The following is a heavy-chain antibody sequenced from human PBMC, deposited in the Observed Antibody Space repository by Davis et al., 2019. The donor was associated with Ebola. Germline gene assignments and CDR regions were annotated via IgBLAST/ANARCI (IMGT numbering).Heavy chain of an antibody. CDR1: GGSISRGGSY. CDR3: ARDLRYDSSGNDYYFYMDV. V-gene: IGHV4-31*03. J-gene: IGHJ6*03. CDR2: LYSRRST. Sequence: LRLSCTVSGGSISRGGSYWTWIRQHPGKGLEWIGYLYSRRSTYYKPSLKSRVTISLDTSKNQFSLNLYSVTAADTAVYYCARDLRYDSSGNDYYFYMDVWGKGTTVTVSS. D-gene: IGHD3-22*01.